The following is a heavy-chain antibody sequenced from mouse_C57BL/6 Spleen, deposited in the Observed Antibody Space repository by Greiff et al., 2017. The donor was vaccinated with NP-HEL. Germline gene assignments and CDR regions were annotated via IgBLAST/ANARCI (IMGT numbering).Heavy chain of an antibody. CDR2: IDPNSGGT. CDR1: GYTFTSYW. D-gene: IGHD1-1*01. J-gene: IGHJ2*01. Sequence: QVHVKQPGAELVKPGASVKLSCKASGYTFTSYWMHWVKQRPGRGLEWIGRIDPNSGGTKYNEKFKSKATLTVDKPSSTAYMQLSSLTSEDSAVYYCARSYYYGSSHGGLLFDYWGQGTTLTVSS. CDR3: ARSYYYGSSHGGLLFDY. V-gene: IGHV1-72*01.